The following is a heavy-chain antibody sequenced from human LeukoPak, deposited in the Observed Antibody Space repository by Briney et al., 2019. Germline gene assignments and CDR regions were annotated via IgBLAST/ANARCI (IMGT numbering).Heavy chain of an antibody. CDR1: GFTFSSYA. Sequence: GRSLRLSCAASGFTFSSYAMHWVRQAPGKGLEWVAVISYDGSNKYYADSVKGRFTISRDNSKNTLYLQMNSLRAEDTAVYYCARQPKDVWGSYYGMDVWGQGTTVTVSS. V-gene: IGHV3-30-3*01. CDR2: ISYDGSNK. D-gene: IGHD3-16*01. J-gene: IGHJ6*02. CDR3: ARQPKDVWGSYYGMDV.